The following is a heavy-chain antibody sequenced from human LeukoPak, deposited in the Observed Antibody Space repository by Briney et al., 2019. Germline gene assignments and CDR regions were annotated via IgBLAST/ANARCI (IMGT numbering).Heavy chain of an antibody. D-gene: IGHD3-22*01. Sequence: PGGSLRLSCAASGFTFSSYAMHWVRQAPGKGLEWVAVISYDGSNKYYADSVKGRFTISRDNSKNTLYLQMNNLRVEDTAVYFCERERADDSGIQWGQGTLVTVSS. CDR1: GFTFSSYA. V-gene: IGHV3-30*14. CDR2: ISYDGSNK. CDR3: ERERADDSGIQ. J-gene: IGHJ4*02.